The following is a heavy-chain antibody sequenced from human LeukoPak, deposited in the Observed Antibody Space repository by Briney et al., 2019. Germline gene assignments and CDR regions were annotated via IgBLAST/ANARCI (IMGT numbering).Heavy chain of an antibody. Sequence: GGSLRLSCAASGITLNTNDMNWVRQAPGEGLEWVSIMYPWGSAFYTDSVKGRFTVTRDESKNMMFLQMNTLRPDDTAMYYCVRQGGGDNCRWGQGALVTVSS. D-gene: IGHD4-23*01. J-gene: IGHJ4*01. CDR3: VRQGGGDNCR. CDR1: GITLNTND. CDR2: MYPWGSA. V-gene: IGHV3-66*02.